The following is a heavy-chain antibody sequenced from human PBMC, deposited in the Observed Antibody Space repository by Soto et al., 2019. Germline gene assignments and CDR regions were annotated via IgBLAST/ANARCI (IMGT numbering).Heavy chain of an antibody. Sequence: SETLSLTCTVSGDSVSSANYYWSWIRQPPGKGLEWIGYIYYTGTTNYNPSLKSRITISVDTSKNQFSLKLSSVTTVYTAVYYCATRDEGYYNGMDVWGQGTTVTVSS. J-gene: IGHJ6*02. CDR3: ATRDEGYYNGMDV. V-gene: IGHV4-61*01. CDR2: IYYTGTT. D-gene: IGHD6-13*01. CDR1: GDSVSSANYY.